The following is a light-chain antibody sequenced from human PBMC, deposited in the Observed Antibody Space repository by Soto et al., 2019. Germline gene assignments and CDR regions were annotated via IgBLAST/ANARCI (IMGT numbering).Light chain of an antibody. Sequence: QPVLTQSPSASASLGASVKLTCTLTSEHSSYAIAWHQQQPEKGPRFLMKVNSDGSHIRGDEIPDRFSGSSSGAERYLTISSLQSDDEADYYCQTWGTGIHVLFGGGTKLTVL. CDR1: SEHSSYA. J-gene: IGLJ2*01. CDR2: VNSDGSH. V-gene: IGLV4-69*01. CDR3: QTWGTGIHVL.